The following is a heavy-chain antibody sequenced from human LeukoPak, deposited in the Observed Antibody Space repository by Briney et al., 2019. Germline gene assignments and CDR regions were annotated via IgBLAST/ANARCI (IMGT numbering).Heavy chain of an antibody. J-gene: IGHJ3*02. D-gene: IGHD2/OR15-2a*01. CDR3: AGPFYASGRDAFDI. CDR2: ISYDGSNK. V-gene: IGHV3-30-3*01. CDR1: GFTFSSYA. Sequence: GRSLRLSCAASGFTFSSYAMHWVRQAPGKGLEWEAVISYDGSNKCYADSVKGRFTISRDNAKNSLYLQMNSLRTEDTAVYYCAGPFYASGRDAFDIWGQGTMVTVSS.